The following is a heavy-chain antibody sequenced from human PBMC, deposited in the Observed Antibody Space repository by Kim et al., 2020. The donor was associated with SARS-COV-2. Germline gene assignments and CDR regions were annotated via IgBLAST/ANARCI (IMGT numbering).Heavy chain of an antibody. CDR3: ARVARNYYDSSGYYYYYYYYGMDV. CDR2: IYYSGST. V-gene: IGHV4-59*01. CDR1: GGSISSYY. J-gene: IGHJ6*02. D-gene: IGHD3-22*01. Sequence: SETLSLTCTVSGGSISSYYWSWIRQPPGKGLEWIGYIYYSGSTNYNPSLKSRVTISVDTSKNQFSLKLSSVTAADTAGYYCARVARNYYDSSGYYYYYYYYGMDVWGQGTTVTVSS.